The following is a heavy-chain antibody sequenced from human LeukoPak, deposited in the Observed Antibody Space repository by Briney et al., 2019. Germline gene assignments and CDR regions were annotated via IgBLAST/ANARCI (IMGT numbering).Heavy chain of an antibody. Sequence: GGSLRLSCAASGFTFDDYGMSWVRQAPGKGLEWVSGINWNGGSTGYADSVKGRFTISRDNAKNSLYLQMNSLRTEDTALYYCAKDYGGNFYFFDSWGQGTPVTVSS. CDR3: AKDYGGNFYFFDS. CDR1: GFTFDDYG. V-gene: IGHV3-20*04. J-gene: IGHJ4*02. CDR2: INWNGGST. D-gene: IGHD4-23*01.